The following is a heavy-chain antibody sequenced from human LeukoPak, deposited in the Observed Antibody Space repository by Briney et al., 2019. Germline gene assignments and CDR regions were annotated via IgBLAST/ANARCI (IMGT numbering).Heavy chain of an antibody. Sequence: SETLSLTCTVSGGSISSYYWSWLRQPAGKGLEWIGRTYTSGSTNYNPSLKSRVTMSVDTSKNQFSLKLSSVTAADTAVYYCARGPSHDYYPSHFDYWGQGTLVTVSS. CDR2: TYTSGST. D-gene: IGHD3-16*01. J-gene: IGHJ4*02. CDR3: ARGPSHDYYPSHFDY. CDR1: GGSISSYY. V-gene: IGHV4-4*07.